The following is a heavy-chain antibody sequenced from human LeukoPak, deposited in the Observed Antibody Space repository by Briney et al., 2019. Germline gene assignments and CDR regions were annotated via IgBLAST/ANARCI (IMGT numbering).Heavy chain of an antibody. J-gene: IGHJ4*02. CDR1: GFTVSSNY. CDR2: IYSGGGT. V-gene: IGHV3-53*01. CDR3: ARYRYSGSYPLDY. D-gene: IGHD1-26*01. Sequence: GGSLRLSCAASGFTVSSNYMSWVRQAPGKGLEWVSVIYSGGGTYYADSVKGRFTISRDNSKNTLYLQMNSLRAEDTAVYYCARYRYSGSYPLDYWGQGTLVTVSS.